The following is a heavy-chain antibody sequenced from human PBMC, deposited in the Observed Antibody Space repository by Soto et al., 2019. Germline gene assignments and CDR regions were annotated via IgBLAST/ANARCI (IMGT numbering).Heavy chain of an antibody. J-gene: IGHJ4*02. CDR1: GDTLSHYG. CDR3: AAGDSSDTGDH. CDR2: NTAILGTR. D-gene: IGHD5-18*01. Sequence: QVQLVQSGAEVKKPGSSVKVSCKASGDTLSHYGVSWVRQVHGTGLEWMGGNTAILGTRAYAQKFQGRMTITSDESTTTSYMELNSLTSDYTAVYYCAAGDSSDTGDHWGQGTLVTVSS. V-gene: IGHV1-69*01.